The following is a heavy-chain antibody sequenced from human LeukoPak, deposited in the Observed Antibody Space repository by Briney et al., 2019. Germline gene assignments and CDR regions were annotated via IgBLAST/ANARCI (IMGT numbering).Heavy chain of an antibody. CDR3: ARRSAAKDAFDI. D-gene: IGHD6-25*01. CDR2: INSDGSST. J-gene: IGHJ3*02. Sequence: GGSLRLSCAASGFTFSSYWMHWVRQAPGKGLVWVSRINSDGSSTSYADPVKGRFTISRDDAKNTLYLQMNSLRAEDTAVYYCARRSAAKDAFDIWGQGTMVTVSS. V-gene: IGHV3-74*01. CDR1: GFTFSSYW.